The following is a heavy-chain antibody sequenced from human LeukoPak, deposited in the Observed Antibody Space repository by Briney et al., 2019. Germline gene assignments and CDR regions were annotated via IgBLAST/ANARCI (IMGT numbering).Heavy chain of an antibody. CDR2: INSDGSST. D-gene: IGHD6-19*01. Sequence: GGSLRLSCAASGFTVSSNYMSWVRQAPGKGLVWVSRINSDGSSTSYADSVKGRFTISRDNAKNTLYLQMNSLRAEDTAVYYCARAGPDIDYWGQGTLVTVSS. CDR1: GFTVSSNY. V-gene: IGHV3-74*01. J-gene: IGHJ4*02. CDR3: ARAGPDIDY.